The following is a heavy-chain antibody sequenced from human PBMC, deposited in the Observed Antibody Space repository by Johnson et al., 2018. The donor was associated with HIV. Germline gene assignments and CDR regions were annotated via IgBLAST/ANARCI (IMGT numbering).Heavy chain of an antibody. CDR2: IWYDGSNK. J-gene: IGHJ3*02. V-gene: IGHV3-33*06. CDR3: AKDLRQVAVNDVFDI. D-gene: IGHD6-19*01. CDR1: GFTFSSYG. Sequence: QVQLVESGGGVVQPGRSLRLSCAASGFTFSSYGMHWVRQAPGKGLEWVAVIWYDGSNKYYADSVKGRFNISRDNSKNALYLQMSSLRPEDMAVYYCAKDLRQVAVNDVFDIWGQGTVVSVSS.